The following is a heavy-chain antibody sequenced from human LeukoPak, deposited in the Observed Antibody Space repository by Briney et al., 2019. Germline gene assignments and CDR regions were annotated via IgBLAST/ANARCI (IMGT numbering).Heavy chain of an antibody. CDR2: IYWDDDK. Sequence: ESGPTLVKPTQTLTLTCTISGFSLSTSGVGVAWIRQPPGKALEWLALIYWDDDKRYSPSLKSRLTITKDTSKNQVVLTMTNMDPVETATYYCAHRTSMVRGIMSYNWFDPWGQGTLVTVPS. V-gene: IGHV2-5*02. CDR3: AHRTSMVRGIMSYNWFDP. D-gene: IGHD3-10*01. J-gene: IGHJ5*02. CDR1: GFSLSTSGVG.